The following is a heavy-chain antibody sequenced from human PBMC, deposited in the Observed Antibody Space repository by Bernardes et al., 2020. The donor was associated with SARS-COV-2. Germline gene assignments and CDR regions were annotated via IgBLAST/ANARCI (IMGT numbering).Heavy chain of an antibody. CDR3: ASPAAGQSGSYYVLHY. V-gene: IGHV3-30*03. J-gene: IGHJ4*02. CDR1: GFRFSKNG. Sequence: GGSLRLSRAAAGFRFSKNGMHWVRQAPGKGLEWVAGISYDESNKYYEDSVKGRFTISRDNSKNTLYLQMNGLRAEDTAVYYCASPAAGQSGSYYVLHYWGQGTLVTVSS. D-gene: IGHD1-26*01. CDR2: ISYDESNK.